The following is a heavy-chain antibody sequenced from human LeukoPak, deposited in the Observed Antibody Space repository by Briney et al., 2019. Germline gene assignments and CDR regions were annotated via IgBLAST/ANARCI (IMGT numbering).Heavy chain of an antibody. CDR2: IIPIFGTA. V-gene: IGHV1-69*13. D-gene: IGHD3-9*01. CDR1: GGTFSSYA. J-gene: IGHJ4*02. CDR3: ARATNFDWLFDY. Sequence: GASVTVSCKASGGTFSSYAISWVRQAPGQGLEWMGGIIPIFGTANYAQKFQGRVTITADESTSTAYMELSSLRSEDTAVYYCARATNFDWLFDYWGQGTLVTVSS.